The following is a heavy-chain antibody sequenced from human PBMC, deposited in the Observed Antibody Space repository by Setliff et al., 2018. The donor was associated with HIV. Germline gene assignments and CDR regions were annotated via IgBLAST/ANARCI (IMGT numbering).Heavy chain of an antibody. V-gene: IGHV1-18*04. CDR3: ARGGPARVALLYWFDP. J-gene: IGHJ5*02. CDR1: GYSFTSYI. Sequence: ASVKVSCKASGYSFTSYIIHWLRQAPGQGLEWMGWINTYNGNTKYGQKFQGSVTMTTDTSTSTVYMELRNLRSDDTAVYFCARGGPARVALLYWFDPWGQGTLVTVSS. CDR2: INTYNGNT. D-gene: IGHD2-21*01.